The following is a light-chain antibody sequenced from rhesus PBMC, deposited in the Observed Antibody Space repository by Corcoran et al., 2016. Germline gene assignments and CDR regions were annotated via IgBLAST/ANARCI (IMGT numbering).Light chain of an antibody. CDR1: QGISSY. CDR3: QQYKSYPLT. V-gene: IGKV1-28*02. CDR2: AAT. J-gene: IGKJ4*01. Sequence: DIQMTQSPSSLSASVGDTVTITCRASQGISSYLNWLQQKPGKAPKVLIYAATTWQSGVPSRFSGSGSGSDFTLTISSLQPEDFATYYCQQYKSYPLTFGGGTKVEIK.